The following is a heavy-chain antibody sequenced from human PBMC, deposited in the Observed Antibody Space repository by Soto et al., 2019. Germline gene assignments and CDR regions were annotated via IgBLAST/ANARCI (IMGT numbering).Heavy chain of an antibody. CDR2: ISAYNGNT. J-gene: IGHJ4*02. V-gene: IGHV1-18*01. Sequence: QVQLVQSGAEVKKPGASVKVSCKASGYTFTSYGISWVRQAPAQGLEWMGWISAYNGNTNYAQKLQGRVTMTTDTSTSTAYMELRSLRCDDTAVYYCAGDDPVRLIGSYSRFDYGGQGTLVTVSS. CDR1: GYTFTSYG. CDR3: AGDDPVRLIGSYSRFDY. D-gene: IGHD1-26*01.